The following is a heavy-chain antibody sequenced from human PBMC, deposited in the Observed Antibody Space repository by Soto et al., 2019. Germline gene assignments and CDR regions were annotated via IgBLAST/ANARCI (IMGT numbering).Heavy chain of an antibody. D-gene: IGHD4-4*01. Sequence: QLQLQESGAGLVKPSETLSVTCSVSGGSISSSSYYWGWIRQPPGEGLEWIGNIYYSGTTYYNPSLKSRVTISIDTSKNQFSLKLSSVTAAETAVYYCARRSNLGVYFDYWGQGTLVTVSS. CDR1: GGSISSSSYY. V-gene: IGHV4-39*01. CDR2: IYYSGTT. CDR3: ARRSNLGVYFDY. J-gene: IGHJ4*02.